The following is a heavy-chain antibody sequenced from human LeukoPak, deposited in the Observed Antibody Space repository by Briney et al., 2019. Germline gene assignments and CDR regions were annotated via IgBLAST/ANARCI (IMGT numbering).Heavy chain of an antibody. J-gene: IGHJ5*02. CDR3: ARDLDWGAFDA. CDR1: GFTFSRHG. CDR2: IVPSGSIS. D-gene: IGHD3-9*01. V-gene: IGHV3-23*01. Sequence: GESLRLSCAASGFTFSRHGINWVRQAPGKGLEWVSGIVPSGSISYYADSVKGRFTISRDNSKNTVSLHMNSLRAEDTALYYCARDLDWGAFDAWGQGTLVTVSS.